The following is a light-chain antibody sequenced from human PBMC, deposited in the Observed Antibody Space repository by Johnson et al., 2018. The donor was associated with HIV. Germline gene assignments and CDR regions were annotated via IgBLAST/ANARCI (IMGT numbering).Light chain of an antibody. J-gene: IGLJ1*01. Sequence: QSVLTQPPSVSAAPGQKVTISCSGSSSNIGNNYVSWYQQLPGTAPKLLIYENNMRPSGIPDRFSGSKSGPSATLGITGLQTGDEANYYCGTWDSSMSAVFGSGTKVTVL. CDR2: ENN. CDR1: SSNIGNNY. V-gene: IGLV1-51*02. CDR3: GTWDSSMSAV.